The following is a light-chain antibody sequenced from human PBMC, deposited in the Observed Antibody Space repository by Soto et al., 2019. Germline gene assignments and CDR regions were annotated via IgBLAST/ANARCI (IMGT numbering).Light chain of an antibody. CDR1: QSVSSSY. V-gene: IGKV3-20*01. CDR2: GAS. CDR3: QQFSSYPLT. J-gene: IGKJ4*01. Sequence: EIVLTQSPGTLSLSPGERSTLSCMSSQSVSSSYLAWYQQKPGQAPRLLIYGASNRATGIPDRFSGSGSGTDFTLTISRLEPEDFAVYYCQQFSSYPLTFGGGTKVDIK.